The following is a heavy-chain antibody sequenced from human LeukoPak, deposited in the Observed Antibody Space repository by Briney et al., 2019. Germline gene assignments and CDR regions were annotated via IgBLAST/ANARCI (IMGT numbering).Heavy chain of an antibody. Sequence: GGSLRLSCAASGFTFNSYWMSWVRQAPGKGLEWVANIKEDGIDKYYVDSVRGRFTISRDNARKSLYLQMDSLGVDDTAVYYCAREDPVALLTHRGQGTLVSVSA. CDR1: GFTFNSYW. D-gene: IGHD2-21*01. V-gene: IGHV3-7*01. J-gene: IGHJ4*02. CDR3: AREDPVALLTH. CDR2: IKEDGIDK.